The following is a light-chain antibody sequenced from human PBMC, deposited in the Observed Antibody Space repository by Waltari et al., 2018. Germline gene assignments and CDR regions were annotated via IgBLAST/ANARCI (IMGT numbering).Light chain of an antibody. J-gene: IGLJ2*01. CDR3: SSYAAGDIWI. Sequence: QSALTQPPSASGSPGPSVPIPCPGTSSDVGNYNYVSWVPQHTGKAPKLMIYEVTKRPSGVPDRFSGSKSGNTASLTVSGLQAEDEADYYCSSYAAGDIWIFGGGTKLTVL. CDR2: EVT. V-gene: IGLV2-8*01. CDR1: SSDVGNYNY.